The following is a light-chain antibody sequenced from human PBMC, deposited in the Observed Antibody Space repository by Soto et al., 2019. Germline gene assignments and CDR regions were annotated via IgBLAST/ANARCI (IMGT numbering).Light chain of an antibody. Sequence: EVVLTQSPATLSLSPGERATLSCRPSQSVSRYLAWYQQKPGQAPRLLIYDASTRATGIPARFSGRGSATDFTLTISSLEPEDCAVYYCQQRSHWPVTFGQGTRLEIK. CDR2: DAS. V-gene: IGKV3-11*01. CDR3: QQRSHWPVT. CDR1: QSVSRY. J-gene: IGKJ5*01.